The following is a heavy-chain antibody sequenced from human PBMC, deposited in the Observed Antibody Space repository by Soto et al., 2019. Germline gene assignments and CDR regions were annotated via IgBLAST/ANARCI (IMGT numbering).Heavy chain of an antibody. Sequence: GGSLRLSCVASGFIFSDYAMTWVRQAPGEGLQWVATISASGGNIEYADSLKGRFTISRDNSKNSVYLQLSGLTADDTAVHYCAKVAGGLGYFDLWGRGTLVTVSS. CDR1: GFIFSDYA. J-gene: IGHJ2*01. V-gene: IGHV3-23*01. CDR3: AKVAGGLGYFDL. CDR2: ISASGGNI. D-gene: IGHD3-16*01.